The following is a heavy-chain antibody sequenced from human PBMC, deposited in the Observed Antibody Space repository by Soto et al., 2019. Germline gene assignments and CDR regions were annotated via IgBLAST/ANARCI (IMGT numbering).Heavy chain of an antibody. V-gene: IGHV1-3*01. CDR3: ARVYSSGWYWGY. J-gene: IGHJ4*02. D-gene: IGHD6-19*01. CDR2: INAGNGNT. CDR1: GYTFTSYA. Sequence: ASVKVSCKASGYTFTSYAMHWVRQAPGQRLEWMGWINAGNGNTKYSQKFQGRVTITRDTSASTAYMELSSLRSEDTAVYYCARVYSSGWYWGYWGQGTLVTVSS.